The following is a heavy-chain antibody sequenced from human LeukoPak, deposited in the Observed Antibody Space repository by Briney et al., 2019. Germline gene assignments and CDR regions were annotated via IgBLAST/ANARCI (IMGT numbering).Heavy chain of an antibody. CDR3: ARGVEMATIGFDY. CDR1: GASVSTHY. Sequence: SETLSLTCTVSGASVSTHYWSWIRQPPGKGLEWIGYMYHTGSTNYNPSVESQVTISLDTSKNQLSLMTRSVTAADTAIYYCARGVEMATIGFDYWGQGTLVTVSS. D-gene: IGHD5-24*01. J-gene: IGHJ4*02. CDR2: MYHTGST. V-gene: IGHV4-59*02.